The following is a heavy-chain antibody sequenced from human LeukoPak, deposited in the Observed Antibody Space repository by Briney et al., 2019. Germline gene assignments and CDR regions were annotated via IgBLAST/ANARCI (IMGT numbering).Heavy chain of an antibody. Sequence: GASVKVSCKASGGTFSSYAISWVRQAPGQGLEWMGRIIPIFGTANYAQKFQGRVTITTDESTSTAYMELSSLRSEDTAVYYCARDLRSWYDILTGYYYYYYMDVWGKGTTVTASS. CDR1: GGTFSSYA. J-gene: IGHJ6*03. V-gene: IGHV1-69*05. CDR3: ARDLRSWYDILTGYYYYYYMDV. D-gene: IGHD3-9*01. CDR2: IIPIFGTA.